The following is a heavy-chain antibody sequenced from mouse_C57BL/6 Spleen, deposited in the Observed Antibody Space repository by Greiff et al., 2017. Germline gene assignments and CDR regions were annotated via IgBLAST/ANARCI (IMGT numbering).Heavy chain of an antibody. CDR2: IYPGSGNT. Sequence: QVQLKQSGPELVKPGASVKISCKASGYSFTSYYIHWVKQRPGQGLEWIGWIYPGSGNTKYNEKFKGKATLTADTSSSTAYMQLSSLTSEDSAVYYCALGGDYYAMDYWGQGTSVTVSS. CDR1: GYSFTSYY. CDR3: ALGGDYYAMDY. V-gene: IGHV1-66*01. J-gene: IGHJ4*01.